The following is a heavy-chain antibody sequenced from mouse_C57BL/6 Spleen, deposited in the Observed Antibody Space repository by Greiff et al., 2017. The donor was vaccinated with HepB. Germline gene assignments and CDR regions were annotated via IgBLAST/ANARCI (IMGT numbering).Heavy chain of an antibody. CDR3: ARRYYDYDGVRAMDY. CDR2: IYPGSGST. J-gene: IGHJ4*01. Sequence: QVQLQQPGAELVKPGASVKMSCKASGYTFTSYWITWVKQRPGQGLEWIGDIYPGSGSTNYNEKFKSKATLTVDTSSSTAYMQLSSLTSEDSAVYYCARRYYDYDGVRAMDYWGQGTSVTVSS. CDR1: GYTFTSYW. V-gene: IGHV1-55*01. D-gene: IGHD2-4*01.